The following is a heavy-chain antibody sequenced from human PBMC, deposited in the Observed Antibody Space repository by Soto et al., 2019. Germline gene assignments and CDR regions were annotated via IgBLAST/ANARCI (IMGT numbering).Heavy chain of an antibody. Sequence: XESLRLSCGASGFLFSIYCMSWVRHAPEKGLEWVASIKYDGSEKNYVDSVKGRFTISRDNAKNSLYLQLDSLRAEDTAVYYCAVGGHIDYCGPGTLVTVSS. D-gene: IGHD3-16*01. V-gene: IGHV3-7*03. CDR3: AVGGHIDY. J-gene: IGHJ4*02. CDR1: GFLFSIYC. CDR2: IKYDGSEK.